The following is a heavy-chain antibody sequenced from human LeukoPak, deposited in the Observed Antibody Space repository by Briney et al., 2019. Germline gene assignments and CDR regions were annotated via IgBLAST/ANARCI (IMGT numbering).Heavy chain of an antibody. CDR2: ISSSSSYI. Sequence: GGSLRLSCAASGFTFSSYSMNWVRQAPGKGLEWVSSISSSSSYIYYADSVKGRFTISRDNAKNSLYLQMNSLRAEDTAVHYCARCGYSSGWYFFVYYYGMDVWGQGTTVTVSS. V-gene: IGHV3-21*01. D-gene: IGHD6-13*01. CDR1: GFTFSSYS. CDR3: ARCGYSSGWYFFVYYYGMDV. J-gene: IGHJ6*02.